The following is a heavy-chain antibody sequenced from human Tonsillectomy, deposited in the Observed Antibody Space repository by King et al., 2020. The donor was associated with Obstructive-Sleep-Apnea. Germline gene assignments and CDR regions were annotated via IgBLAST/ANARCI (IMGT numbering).Heavy chain of an antibody. CDR1: GFTFSSYA. V-gene: IGHV3-64D*09. CDR2: ISSNGGST. Sequence: VQLVESGGGLVQPGGSLRLSCSASGFTFSSYAMHWVRQAPGKGLEYVSAISSNGGSTYYADSVKGRFTISRDNSKNTLYLQMSSLRAEDTAVYYCVKDVRSSTSCYDCMGCWFDPWGQGTLVTVSS. D-gene: IGHD2-2*01. CDR3: VKDVRSSTSCYDCMGCWFDP. J-gene: IGHJ5*02.